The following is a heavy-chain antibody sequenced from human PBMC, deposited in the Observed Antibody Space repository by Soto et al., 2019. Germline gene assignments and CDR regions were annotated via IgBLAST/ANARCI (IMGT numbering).Heavy chain of an antibody. J-gene: IGHJ4*02. CDR3: ARGAVAGIFMDY. CDR1: GGSISSYY. Sequence: SETLSLTCTVSGGSISSYYWSWIRQPPGKGLEWIGYIYYSGSTNYNPSLESRVTISVDTSKNQFSLKLSSVTAADTAVYYCARGAVAGIFMDYWGQGTLVTVSS. V-gene: IGHV4-59*01. CDR2: IYYSGST. D-gene: IGHD6-19*01.